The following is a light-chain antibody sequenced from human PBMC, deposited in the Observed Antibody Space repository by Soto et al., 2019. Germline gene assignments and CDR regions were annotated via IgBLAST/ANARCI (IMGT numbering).Light chain of an antibody. V-gene: IGKV3-11*01. J-gene: IGKJ4*01. CDR3: QQSYNAPLT. CDR1: QSVSSY. CDR2: DAS. Sequence: EIVLTQSPATLSLSPGERATLSCRASQSVSSYLAWYQQKPGQAPRLLIYDASSRATGIPARFSGSGSGTDFTLTISSLQSEDFATYYCQQSYNAPLTFGGGTKVDIK.